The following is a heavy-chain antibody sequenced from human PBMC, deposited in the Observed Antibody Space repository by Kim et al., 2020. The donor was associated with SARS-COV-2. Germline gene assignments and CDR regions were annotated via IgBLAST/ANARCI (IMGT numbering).Heavy chain of an antibody. CDR3: VKSLSSGYYPIGNWFDP. Sequence: GGSLRLSCSASGFTFSSYAMHWVRQAPGKGLEYVSAISSNGGSTYYADSVKGRFTISRDNSKNTLYLQMSSLRAEDTAVYYCVKSLSSGYYPIGNWFDPWGQGTLVTVSS. V-gene: IGHV3-64D*09. CDR2: ISSNGGST. J-gene: IGHJ5*02. CDR1: GFTFSSYA. D-gene: IGHD3-22*01.